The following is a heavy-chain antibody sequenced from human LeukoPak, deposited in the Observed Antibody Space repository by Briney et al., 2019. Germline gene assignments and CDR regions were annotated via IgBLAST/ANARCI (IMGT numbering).Heavy chain of an antibody. D-gene: IGHD4-17*01. J-gene: IGHJ5*02. Sequence: PGGSLRLSCAASGFTFSSYGMHWVRQAPGKGLEWVAFIRYDGSNKYYADSVKGRFTISRDNSKNTPYLQMNSLRAEDTAVCYCAPGLTVTNPSWGQGTLVTVSS. V-gene: IGHV3-30*02. CDR1: GFTFSSYG. CDR2: IRYDGSNK. CDR3: APGLTVTNPS.